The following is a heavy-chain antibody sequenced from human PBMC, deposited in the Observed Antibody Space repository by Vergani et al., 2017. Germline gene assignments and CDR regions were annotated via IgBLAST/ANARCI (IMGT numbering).Heavy chain of an antibody. CDR1: GFTFSSYA. J-gene: IGHJ3*02. V-gene: IGHV3-33*08. CDR2: IWYDGSNK. D-gene: IGHD2-15*01. Sequence: VQLLESGGGLVQPGGSLRLSCAASGFTFSSYAMSWVRQAPGKGLEWVAVIWYDGSNKYYADSVKGRFTISRDNSKNTLYLQMNSLRAEDTAVYYCARAGGVGYCSGGSCYSDAFDIWGQGTMVTVSS. CDR3: ARAGGVGYCSGGSCYSDAFDI.